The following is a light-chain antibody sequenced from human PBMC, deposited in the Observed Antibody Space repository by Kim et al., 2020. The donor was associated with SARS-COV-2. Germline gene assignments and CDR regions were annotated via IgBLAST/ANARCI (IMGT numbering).Light chain of an antibody. CDR1: QSVSSN. Sequence: VSPGERATLSGRASQSVSSNLAWYQQKPGQAPRLLIYGASTRATGIPARFSGSGSGTEFTLTISSLQSEDFAVYYCHQYNNWPRYTFGQGTKLEI. CDR3: HQYNNWPRYT. J-gene: IGKJ2*01. CDR2: GAS. V-gene: IGKV3-15*01.